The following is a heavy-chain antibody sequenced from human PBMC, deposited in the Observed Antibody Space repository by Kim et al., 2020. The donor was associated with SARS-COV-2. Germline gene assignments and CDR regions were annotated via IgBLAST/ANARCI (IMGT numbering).Heavy chain of an antibody. V-gene: IGHV4-34*01. J-gene: IGHJ3*02. D-gene: IGHD5-12*01. CDR3: ARTNGWLRNDAFDI. Sequence: NPSLKSRVTISVDTSKNQFSLKLSSVTAADTAVYYCARTNGWLRNDAFDIWGQGTMVTVSS.